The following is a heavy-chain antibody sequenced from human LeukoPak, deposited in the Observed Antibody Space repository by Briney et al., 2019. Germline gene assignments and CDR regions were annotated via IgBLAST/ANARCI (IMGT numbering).Heavy chain of an antibody. J-gene: IGHJ4*02. V-gene: IGHV4-38-2*02. Sequence: SETLSLTCTVPGYSISSGYYWGWIRQPPGKGLEWIGSIYHSGSTYYNPSLKSRVTISVDTSKNQFSLKLSSVTAADTAVYYCARVTGYMIEDYFDYWGQGTLVTVSS. CDR3: ARVTGYMIEDYFDY. CDR2: IYHSGST. D-gene: IGHD3-22*01. CDR1: GYSISSGYY.